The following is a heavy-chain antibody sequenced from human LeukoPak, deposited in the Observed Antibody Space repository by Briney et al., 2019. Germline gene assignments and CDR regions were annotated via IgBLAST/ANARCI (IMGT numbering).Heavy chain of an antibody. CDR1: GFTLSSFG. Sequence: GGSLRLSCAASGFTLSSFGMHWVRQAPGKGLEWMTVISYDGSVIYNADPVKGRFTISRDNSKNTLYLQMDSLRADDTAVYYCAKERSFGPRDFDYWGQGTLVTVSS. J-gene: IGHJ4*02. CDR3: AKERSFGPRDFDY. CDR2: ISYDGSVI. V-gene: IGHV3-30*18. D-gene: IGHD3-10*01.